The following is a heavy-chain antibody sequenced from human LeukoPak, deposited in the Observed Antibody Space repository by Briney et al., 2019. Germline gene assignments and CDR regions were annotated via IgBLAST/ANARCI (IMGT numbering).Heavy chain of an antibody. J-gene: IGHJ4*02. D-gene: IGHD3-16*01. CDR3: ARVGALRREYYFDY. Sequence: GASVKVSRKASGGTFSSYAISWVRQAPGQGLEWMGGIIPIFGTANYAQKFQGRVTITADESTSTAYMELSSLRSEDTAVYYCARVGALRREYYFDYWGQGTLVTVSS. V-gene: IGHV1-69*01. CDR1: GGTFSSYA. CDR2: IIPIFGTA.